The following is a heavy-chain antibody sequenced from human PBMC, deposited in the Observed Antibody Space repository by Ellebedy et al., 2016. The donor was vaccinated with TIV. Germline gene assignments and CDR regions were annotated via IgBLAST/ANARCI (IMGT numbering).Heavy chain of an antibody. D-gene: IGHD1-20*01. CDR2: ISGSGCST. V-gene: IGHV3-23*01. CDR1: GFTFSSYA. J-gene: IGHJ4*02. Sequence: GESLKISCAASGFTFSSYAMSWVRQAPGKGLEWVSAISGSGCSTYYADSVKGRFTISRDSSKYTLYLQMNSLRAEDTAVYYCAKVRSNWNYFDYWGQGTLVTVSS. CDR3: AKVRSNWNYFDY.